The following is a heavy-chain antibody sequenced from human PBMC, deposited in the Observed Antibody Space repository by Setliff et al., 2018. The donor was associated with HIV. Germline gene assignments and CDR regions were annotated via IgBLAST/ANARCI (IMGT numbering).Heavy chain of an antibody. Sequence: SVKVSCKTSGDTLSIHPISWVRQAPGRGLDWMGGIIPAFGTANYAQKFQGRVTITTDESTSTAYMELSSLSSEDTAVYYCARDQDSRWFGPLDSWGQGTLVTVSS. D-gene: IGHD3-10*01. J-gene: IGHJ4*02. CDR3: ARDQDSRWFGPLDS. CDR1: GDTLSIHP. V-gene: IGHV1-69*05. CDR2: IIPAFGTA.